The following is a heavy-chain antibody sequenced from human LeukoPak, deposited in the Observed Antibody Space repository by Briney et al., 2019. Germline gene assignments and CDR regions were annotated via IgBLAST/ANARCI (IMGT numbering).Heavy chain of an antibody. D-gene: IGHD5-18*01. CDR1: GFTFSSYA. V-gene: IGHV3-23*01. CDR3: AKDPYRGPRYYFDY. Sequence: PGASLRLSCAASGFTFSSYAMSWVRQAPGKGLEWVSAISGSGGGTYYADSVKGRFTISRDNSKNTLYLQMNSLRAEDTAVYYCAKDPYRGPRYYFDYWGQGTLVTVSS. CDR2: ISGSGGGT. J-gene: IGHJ4*02.